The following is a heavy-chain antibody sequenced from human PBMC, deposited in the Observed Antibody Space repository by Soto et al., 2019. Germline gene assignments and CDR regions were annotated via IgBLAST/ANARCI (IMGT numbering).Heavy chain of an antibody. V-gene: IGHV3-74*01. Sequence: TGGSLRLSCAASGFTFSSYWMHWVRQAPGKGLVWVSRINSDGSSTSYADSVKGRFTISRDNAKNTLYLQMYSLRAEDTAVYYCASAGYYYNSSGYPRPFYYRGRGSLFTVSS. J-gene: IGHJ4*01. CDR1: GFTFSSYW. D-gene: IGHD3-22*01. CDR3: ASAGYYYNSSGYPRPFYY. CDR2: INSDGSST.